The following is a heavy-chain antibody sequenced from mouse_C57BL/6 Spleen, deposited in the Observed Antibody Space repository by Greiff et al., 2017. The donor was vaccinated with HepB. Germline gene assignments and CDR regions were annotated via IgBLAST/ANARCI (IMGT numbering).Heavy chain of an antibody. CDR3: ARVHITTVVGGDY. Sequence: VQLQQSGAELARPGASVKLSCKASGYTFTSYGISWVKQRTGQGLEWIGEIHPRSGNTYYNEKFKGKATLTADKSSSTAYMELRSLTSEDSAVYFCARVHITTVVGGDYWGQGTTLTVSS. CDR1: GYTFTSYG. CDR2: IHPRSGNT. D-gene: IGHD1-1*01. V-gene: IGHV1-81*01. J-gene: IGHJ2*01.